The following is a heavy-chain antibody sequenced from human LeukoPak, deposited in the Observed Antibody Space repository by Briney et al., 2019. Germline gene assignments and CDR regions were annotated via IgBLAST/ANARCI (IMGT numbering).Heavy chain of an antibody. CDR2: IGSGGST. CDR1: GFTFRSYA. J-gene: IGHJ4*02. V-gene: IGHV3-23*01. Sequence: PGGSLRLPCAASGFTFRSYAMSWVRQAPGKGLEWVSAIGSGGSTYYADSVKGRFTISRDNSKNTLYLQMNSLRAEDTALYYCAKDHGDAGDYFDYWGQGTLVTVSS. D-gene: IGHD4-17*01. CDR3: AKDHGDAGDYFDY.